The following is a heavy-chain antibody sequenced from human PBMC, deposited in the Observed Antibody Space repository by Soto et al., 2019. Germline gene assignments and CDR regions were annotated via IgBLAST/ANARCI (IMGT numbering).Heavy chain of an antibody. J-gene: IGHJ5*02. Sequence: GGSLRLSCAASGFPFSNYEMNWVRQAPGKGLEWISYITSSATVIHYADSVKGRFTVSRDNAKKSLSLQMDSLRDDDTAFYYCARDYYGSGSFSPWGQGALVTVSS. CDR3: ARDYYGSGSFSP. CDR2: ITSSATVI. CDR1: GFPFSNYE. V-gene: IGHV3-48*03. D-gene: IGHD3-10*01.